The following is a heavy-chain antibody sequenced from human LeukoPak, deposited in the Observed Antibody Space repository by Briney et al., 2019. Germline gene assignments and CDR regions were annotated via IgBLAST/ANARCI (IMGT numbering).Heavy chain of an antibody. CDR2: IYHSGST. V-gene: IGHV4-38-2*02. J-gene: IGHJ4*02. Sequence: SETLSLTCTVSGYSTSSGYYWGWARQPPGKGLEWIGSIYHSGSTYYNPSLKSRVTISVDTSKNQFSLKLSSVTAADTAVYYCARVGFGELLLHWGQGTLVTVSS. D-gene: IGHD3-10*01. CDR1: GYSTSSGYY. CDR3: ARVGFGELLLH.